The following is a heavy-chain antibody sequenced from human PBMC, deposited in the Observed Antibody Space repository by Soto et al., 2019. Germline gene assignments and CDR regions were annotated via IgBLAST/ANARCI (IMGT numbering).Heavy chain of an antibody. V-gene: IGHV4-59*01. D-gene: IGHD2-2*01. CDR2: ISDGGST. Sequence: SETLSLTCNVSGGSIYTYYWNWIRQSPGKGLEWIGYISDGGSTNYNPSLKSRASISVDRSKKQVSLKLTSVTAADTAIYFCARERLVVVPPDFWAPPHDAFDIWGQGTMVTV. CDR1: GGSIYTYY. J-gene: IGHJ3*02. CDR3: ARERLVVVPPDFWAPPHDAFDI.